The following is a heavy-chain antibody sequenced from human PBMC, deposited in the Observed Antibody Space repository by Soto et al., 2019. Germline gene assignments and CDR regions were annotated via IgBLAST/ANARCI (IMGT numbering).Heavy chain of an antibody. J-gene: IGHJ4*02. CDR1: ALALITHS. V-gene: IGHV3-21*01. D-gene: IGHD3-22*01. CDR2: ISSDSSLK. Sequence: MRLPCSVAALALITHSMTWVRHDHGKGLEWVSSISSDSSLKYYADSVRGRFTISRDNAKNSLYLQMNSLRADDTAVYYCARVPDSSAYYYYFDYWGQGPLVTVSA. CDR3: ARVPDSSAYYYYFDY.